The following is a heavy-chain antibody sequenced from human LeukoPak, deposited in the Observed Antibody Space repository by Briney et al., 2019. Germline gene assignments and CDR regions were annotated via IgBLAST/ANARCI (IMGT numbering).Heavy chain of an antibody. CDR2: IYDSEST. D-gene: IGHD3-3*01. CDR1: GGSISSHY. J-gene: IGHJ6*03. Sequence: SETLSLTCTVSGGSISSHYWSWVRQPPGKGLEWIGNIYDSESTHYKSSLKSRVTISVDTSKNQFSLRLSSVTAADTAVYYCARVLQNYYYLDVWGKGTTVTASS. V-gene: IGHV4-59*11. CDR3: ARVLQNYYYLDV.